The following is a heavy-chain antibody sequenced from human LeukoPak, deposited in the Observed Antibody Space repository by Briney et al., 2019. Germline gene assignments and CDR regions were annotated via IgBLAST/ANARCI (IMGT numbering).Heavy chain of an antibody. Sequence: SETLSLTCAVYGGSFSGYYWSWIRQPPGKGLEWIGEINHSGSTNYNPSLKSRVTISVDTSKNQFSLKLSSVTAADTAVYYCARRRGYCSSTSCYRFDPWGQGTLVTVSS. D-gene: IGHD2-2*01. J-gene: IGHJ5*02. CDR1: GGSFSGYY. V-gene: IGHV4-34*01. CDR3: ARRRGYCSSTSCYRFDP. CDR2: INHSGST.